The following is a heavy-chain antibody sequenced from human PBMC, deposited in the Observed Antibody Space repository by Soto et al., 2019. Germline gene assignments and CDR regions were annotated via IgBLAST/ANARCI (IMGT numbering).Heavy chain of an antibody. D-gene: IGHD6-13*01. V-gene: IGHV1-69*02. CDR3: ARAPHGSSWYSWFAP. J-gene: IGHJ5*02. CDR1: GGTFSSYT. CDR2: IIPILGIA. Sequence: QVQLVQSGAEVKKPGSSVKVSCKASGGTFSSYTISWVRQAPGQGLEWMGRIIPILGIANYAQKFQGRVTITADKSTSTAYRELSSLRSEDTAVYYCARAPHGSSWYSWFAPWGQGTLVTVSS.